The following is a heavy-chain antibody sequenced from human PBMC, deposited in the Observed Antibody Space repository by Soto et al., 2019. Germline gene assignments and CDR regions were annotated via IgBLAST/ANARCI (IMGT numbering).Heavy chain of an antibody. Sequence: AGGSLRLSCVGSGFTFSRPWMSWVRQAPGKGLEWVATISPDGSQTQYVDSVRGRFTISKDIAKSSLFLQLDSLTAQDTVMYYCGRNTVGWGQGTQVTVSS. CDR3: GRNTVG. J-gene: IGHJ4*02. V-gene: IGHV3-7*01. CDR1: GFTFSRPW. CDR2: ISPDGSQT. D-gene: IGHD5-12*01.